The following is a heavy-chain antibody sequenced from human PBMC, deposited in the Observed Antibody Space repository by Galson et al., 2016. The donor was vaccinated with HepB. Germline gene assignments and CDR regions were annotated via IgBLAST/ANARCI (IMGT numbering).Heavy chain of an antibody. CDR2: IRGTGVTT. Sequence: SLRLSCAASGFTFSNYGMHWVRQAPGKGLQWVSTIRGTGVTTHYADSVKGRFTISRDNSKNTLYLQMSSLRAEDTAMYYCAKATPYYDVLTGFFVYYSDYWGHGTLVTVSS. J-gene: IGHJ4*01. CDR3: AKATPYYDVLTGFFVYYSDY. CDR1: GFTFSNYG. V-gene: IGHV3-23*01. D-gene: IGHD3-9*01.